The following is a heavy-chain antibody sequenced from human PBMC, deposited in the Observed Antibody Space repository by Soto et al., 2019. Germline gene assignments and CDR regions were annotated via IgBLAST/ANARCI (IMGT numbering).Heavy chain of an antibody. CDR2: IYYSGST. D-gene: IGHD3-3*01. CDR3: ARLAFFWSGGFDY. Sequence: SETLSLTCTVSGGSISSSSYYWGWIRQPPGKGLEWIGSIYYSGSTYYNPSLKSRVTISVDTSKNQFSLKLSSVTAADTAVYYCARLAFFWSGGFDYWGQGTLVT. CDR1: GGSISSSSYY. J-gene: IGHJ4*02. V-gene: IGHV4-39*01.